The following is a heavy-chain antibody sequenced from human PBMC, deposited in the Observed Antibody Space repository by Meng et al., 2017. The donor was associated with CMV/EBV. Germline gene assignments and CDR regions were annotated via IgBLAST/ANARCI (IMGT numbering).Heavy chain of an antibody. V-gene: IGHV4-31*02. Sequence: GGYYLSWLRQHPETGLEWIGYIYYSGNTYYNPSLKSRVTISVDTSKDQFSLRLISVTAADTAVYYCARTGHPDYYDSTSYYTEYFQYWGQGSLVTVSS. J-gene: IGHJ1*01. CDR2: IYYSGNT. CDR1: GGYY. D-gene: IGHD3-22*01. CDR3: ARTGHPDYYDSTSYYTEYFQY.